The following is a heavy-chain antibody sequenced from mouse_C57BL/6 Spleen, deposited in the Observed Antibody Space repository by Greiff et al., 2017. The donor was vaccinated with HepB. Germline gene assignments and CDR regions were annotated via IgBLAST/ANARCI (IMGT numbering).Heavy chain of an antibody. J-gene: IGHJ4*01. CDR1: GFTFSSYA. CDR2: ISDGGSYT. D-gene: IGHD6-2*01. V-gene: IGHV5-4*01. Sequence: EVMLVESGGGLVKPGGSLKLSCAASGFTFSSYAMSWVRQTPEKRLEWVATISDGGSYTYYPDNVTGRFTISRDNAKNNLYLQMSHLKSEDTAMYYCAREESHYYAMDYWGQGTSVTVSS. CDR3: AREESHYYAMDY.